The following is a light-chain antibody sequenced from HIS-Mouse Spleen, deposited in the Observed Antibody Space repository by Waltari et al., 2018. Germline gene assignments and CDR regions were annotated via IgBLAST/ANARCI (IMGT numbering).Light chain of an antibody. Sequence: HSALTQPASVSGSPGQSITISCTGTSSDVGGYNYVSWYQQHPGKAPKLMIYDVSNRPSGVSNRFSGSKSGNTASLTISGLRAEDEADYYCSSYTSSSTWVFGGGTKLTVL. CDR1: SSDVGGYNY. V-gene: IGLV2-14*03. J-gene: IGLJ3*02. CDR2: DVS. CDR3: SSYTSSSTWV.